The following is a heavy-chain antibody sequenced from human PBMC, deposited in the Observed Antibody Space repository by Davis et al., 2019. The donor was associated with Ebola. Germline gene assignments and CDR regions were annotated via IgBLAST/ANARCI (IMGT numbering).Heavy chain of an antibody. CDR3: AREGGVEMATIGGY. D-gene: IGHD5-24*01. Sequence: GESLKISCAASGFTFSSYSMNWVRQAPGKGLEWVSYISSSSTIYYADSVKGRFTISRDNAKNSLYLQMNSLRAEDTAVYYCAREGGVEMATIGGYWGQGTLVTVSS. CDR2: ISSSSTI. V-gene: IGHV3-48*01. CDR1: GFTFSSYS. J-gene: IGHJ4*02.